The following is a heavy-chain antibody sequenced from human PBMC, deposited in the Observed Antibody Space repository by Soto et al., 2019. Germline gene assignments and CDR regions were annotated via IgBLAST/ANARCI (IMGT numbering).Heavy chain of an antibody. Sequence: SGPTLVNPTQTLTLTCTFSGFSLSTSGVGVGWIRQPPGKALEWLALIYWNDDKRYSPSLKSRLTITKDTSKNQEVLTMTNMDPVDPATYYCAPSSSSGWVWGQGTLVAVSS. CDR2: IYWNDDK. CDR1: GFSLSTSGVG. D-gene: IGHD6-19*01. J-gene: IGHJ4*02. CDR3: APSSSSGWV. V-gene: IGHV2-5*01.